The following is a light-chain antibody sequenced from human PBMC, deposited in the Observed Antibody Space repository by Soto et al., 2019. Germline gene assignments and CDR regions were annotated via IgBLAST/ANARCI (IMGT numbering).Light chain of an antibody. CDR2: EVS. Sequence: QSVLTQPASVSGSPGQSITISCTGTSSDVGGYNYVSWYQQHPGKAPKLMIYEVSDRPLGLSNRFSGSKSGNTASLTISGLQVEDEADYYCCSYTSSNTYVFGTGTKVTVL. V-gene: IGLV2-14*01. CDR3: CSYTSSNTYV. CDR1: SSDVGGYNY. J-gene: IGLJ1*01.